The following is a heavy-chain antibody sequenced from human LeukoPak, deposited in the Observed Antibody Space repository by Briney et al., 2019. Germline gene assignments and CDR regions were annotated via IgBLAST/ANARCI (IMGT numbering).Heavy chain of an antibody. CDR3: ARLVVVAATLGYYYYYYMDV. J-gene: IGHJ6*03. CDR2: IYYSGST. V-gene: IGHV4-59*01. Sequence: PSETPSLTCTVSGGSISSYYWSWIRQPPGKGLEWIGYIYYSGSTNYNPSLKSRVTISVDTSKNQFSLKLSSVTAADTAVYYCARLVVVAATLGYYYYYYMDVWGKGTTVTVSS. D-gene: IGHD2-15*01. CDR1: GGSISSYY.